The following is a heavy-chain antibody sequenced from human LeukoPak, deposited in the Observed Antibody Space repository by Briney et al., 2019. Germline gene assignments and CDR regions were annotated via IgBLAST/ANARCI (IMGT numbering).Heavy chain of an antibody. CDR3: TRAEYSSTNFDY. J-gene: IGHJ4*02. CDR1: VGSISNYY. Sequence: SETLSLTCTVSVGSISNYYWSWIRQPAGKGLEWIGLIYASGSANYNPSLKSRVTMSVDTSKNQFSLKLSSVTAADTAVYYCTRAEYSSTNFDYWGQGTLVTVSS. V-gene: IGHV4-4*07. CDR2: IYASGSA. D-gene: IGHD6-13*01.